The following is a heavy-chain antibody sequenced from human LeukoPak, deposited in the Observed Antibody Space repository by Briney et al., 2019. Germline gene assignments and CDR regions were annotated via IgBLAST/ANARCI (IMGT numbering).Heavy chain of an antibody. Sequence: PGGSLRLSCAASGFTFSSYSMNWVRQAPGKGLEWVSSISSSSSYIYYADSVKGRFTISRDNAKNSLYLQMNSLRAEDTAVYYCARVSLRFGELLSTSDYWGQGTLVTVSS. D-gene: IGHD3-10*01. CDR2: ISSSSSYI. CDR3: ARVSLRFGELLSTSDY. V-gene: IGHV3-21*01. J-gene: IGHJ4*02. CDR1: GFTFSSYS.